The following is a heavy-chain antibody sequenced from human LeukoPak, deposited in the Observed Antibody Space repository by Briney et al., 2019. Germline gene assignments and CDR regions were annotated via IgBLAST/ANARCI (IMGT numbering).Heavy chain of an antibody. J-gene: IGHJ2*01. CDR1: GGSFSGYY. CDR3: ARARVVTRTYWYFDL. V-gene: IGHV4-34*01. Sequence: PSETLSLTCAVYGGSFSGYYWSWIRQPPGKGLEWIGEINHSGSTNYNPSLKSRVTISVDTSKNQFSLKLSSVTAADTAVYYCARARVVTRTYWYFDLWGRGTLVTVSS. D-gene: IGHD3-3*01. CDR2: INHSGST.